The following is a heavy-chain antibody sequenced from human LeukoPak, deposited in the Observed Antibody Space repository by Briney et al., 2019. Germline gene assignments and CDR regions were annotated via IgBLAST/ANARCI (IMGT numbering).Heavy chain of an antibody. CDR3: ARGLEKRYSSLEYYFDY. V-gene: IGHV4-61*01. J-gene: IGHJ4*02. CDR1: GDSLTSDSRY. Sequence: PSETLSLTCTVSGDSLTSDSRYWSWIRQPPGKGLEWIGYIYYSGSTNYNPSLKSRVTISVDTSKNQFSLKLSSVTAADTAVYYCARGLEKRYSSLEYYFDYWGQGTLVTVSS. CDR2: IYYSGST. D-gene: IGHD6-13*01.